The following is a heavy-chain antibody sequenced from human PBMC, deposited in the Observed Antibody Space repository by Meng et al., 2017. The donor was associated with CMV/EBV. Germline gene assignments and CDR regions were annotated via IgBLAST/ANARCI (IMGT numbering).Heavy chain of an antibody. D-gene: IGHD3-22*01. Sequence: PLPGSGPGMVDPSENLSLTCTVSGGSISSYYWILIRQPAGKGLEWIGRIYTSGSPNYNPSLKRRVTMSVDTSKNQFSLKLSSVTAADTAVYYCARGGLYYYDSSGHFDYWGQGTLVTVSS. CDR2: IYTSGSP. CDR3: ARGGLYYYDSSGHFDY. CDR1: GGSISSYY. J-gene: IGHJ4*02. V-gene: IGHV4-4*07.